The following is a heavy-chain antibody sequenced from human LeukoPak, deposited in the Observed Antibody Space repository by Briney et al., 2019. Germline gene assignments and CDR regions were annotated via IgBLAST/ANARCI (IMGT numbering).Heavy chain of an antibody. Sequence: GESLKISCKGSGYSSTNSWIGWVRQVPGKGLEWMGIIYLGGSDTRYSPSFQGQVTISADKSITTAYLQWSSLKASDTAIYYCARHPSYTSGWPLDYWGQGTLVTVSS. J-gene: IGHJ4*02. CDR1: GYSSTNSW. V-gene: IGHV5-51*01. CDR3: ARHPSYTSGWPLDY. CDR2: IYLGGSDT. D-gene: IGHD6-19*01.